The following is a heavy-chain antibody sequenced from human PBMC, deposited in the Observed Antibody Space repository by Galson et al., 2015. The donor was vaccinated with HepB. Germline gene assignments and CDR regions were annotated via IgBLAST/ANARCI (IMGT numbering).Heavy chain of an antibody. J-gene: IGHJ6*02. CDR3: ASGGYSYGYWRDSYYYYGMDV. CDR1: EFTFSSYA. Sequence: SLRLSCAASEFTFSSYAMHWVRQAPGKGLEWVAVISYDGSNKYYADSVKGRFTISRDNSKNTLYLQMNSLRAEDTAVYYCASGGYSYGYWRDSYYYYGMDVWGQGTTVTVSS. V-gene: IGHV3-30-3*01. CDR2: ISYDGSNK. D-gene: IGHD5-18*01.